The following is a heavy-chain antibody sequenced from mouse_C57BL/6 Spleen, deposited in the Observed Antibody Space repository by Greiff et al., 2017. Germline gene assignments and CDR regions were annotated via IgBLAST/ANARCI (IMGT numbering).Heavy chain of an antibody. V-gene: IGHV5-4*01. Sequence: EVMLVESGGGLVKPGGSLQLSCAASGFTFSSYAMSWVRQTPEKRLEWVATISAGGSYTYYPDNVKGRFTISRDNAKNNLYLQMSHLKAEDTAMYYCARDDNYWYFDVWGTGTTVTVSS. J-gene: IGHJ1*03. CDR3: ARDDNYWYFDV. CDR1: GFTFSSYA. CDR2: ISAGGSYT.